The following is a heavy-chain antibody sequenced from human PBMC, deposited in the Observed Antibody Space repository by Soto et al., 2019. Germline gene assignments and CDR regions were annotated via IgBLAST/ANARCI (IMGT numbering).Heavy chain of an antibody. V-gene: IGHV3-9*01. CDR3: AKTAPPYDSQGYYPFDI. D-gene: IGHD3-22*01. Sequence: GGSLILSCVTSGFPFDDFAMHWVRPAPGKGLEWVSGISWNSGSIGYADPVKGRFTISRDNAKNSLYLEMNSLRTEDTALYYCAKTAPPYDSQGYYPFDIWGQGTMVTVS. J-gene: IGHJ3*02. CDR2: ISWNSGSI. CDR1: GFPFDDFA.